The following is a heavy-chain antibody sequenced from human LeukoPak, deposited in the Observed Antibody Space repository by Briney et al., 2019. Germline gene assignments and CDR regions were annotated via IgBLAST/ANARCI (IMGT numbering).Heavy chain of an antibody. V-gene: IGHV1-46*01. J-gene: IGHJ6*02. CDR1: GYTFTSYY. Sequence: ASVTVSCKASGYTFTSYYMHWVRQAPGQGLEWMGIINPSGGSTSYAQKFQGRVTMTRDTSTSTVYMELSSLRSEDTAVYYCAGLGYSSSWYLGYGMDVWGQGTTVTVSS. D-gene: IGHD6-13*01. CDR3: AGLGYSSSWYLGYGMDV. CDR2: INPSGGST.